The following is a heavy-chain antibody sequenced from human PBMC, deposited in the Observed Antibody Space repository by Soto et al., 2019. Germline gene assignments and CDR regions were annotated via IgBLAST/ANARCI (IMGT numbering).Heavy chain of an antibody. Sequence: GWSLRLSCAASGFTFTDYAMTWVRQAPGKGLEWLSTISGSGGTTYYADSVKGRFTISRDNSKNTLFLQMNSLRAEDTAVYYCAKDLCCSSSSRTSTVDYWGQGTLVTVSS. CDR1: GFTFTDYA. CDR3: AKDLCCSSSSRTSTVDY. V-gene: IGHV3-23*01. CDR2: ISGSGGTT. D-gene: IGHD6-6*01. J-gene: IGHJ4*02.